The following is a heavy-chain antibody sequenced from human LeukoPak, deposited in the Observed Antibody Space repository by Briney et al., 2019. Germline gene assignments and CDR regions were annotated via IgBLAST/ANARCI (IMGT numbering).Heavy chain of an antibody. D-gene: IGHD3-3*01. J-gene: IGHJ6*03. CDR1: GGTFSSYA. V-gene: IGHV1-69*01. CDR3: ATENYDFWSGYGTYYMDV. Sequence: SVKVSCKASGGTFSSYAISWVRQAPGQGLGWMGGIIPIFGTANYAQKFQGRVTITADESTSTAYMELSSLRSEDTAVYYCATENYDFWSGYGTYYMDVWGKGTTVTVSS. CDR2: IIPIFGTA.